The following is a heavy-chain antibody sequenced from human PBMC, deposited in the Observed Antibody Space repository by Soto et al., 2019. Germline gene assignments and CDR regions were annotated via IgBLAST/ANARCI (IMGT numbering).Heavy chain of an antibody. V-gene: IGHV4-39*01. Sequence: SETLSLTCTVSGRSISSSIYYRSWIRHPPGKGLEWIGSIYYSGSTYYNPSLKSRVTISVDTSKNQFSLKLSSVTAADTAVYYCARHRSKWGYGSGSPTYDYYYYGMDVWGQGTTVT. J-gene: IGHJ6*02. CDR2: IYYSGST. CDR3: ARHRSKWGYGSGSPTYDYYYYGMDV. CDR1: GRSISSSIYY. D-gene: IGHD3-10*01.